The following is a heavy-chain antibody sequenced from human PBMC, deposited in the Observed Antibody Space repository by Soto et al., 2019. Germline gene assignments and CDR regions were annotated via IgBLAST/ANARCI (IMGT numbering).Heavy chain of an antibody. V-gene: IGHV3-15*01. CDR3: TTDLGYCSGGSCYSLDY. CDR1: GFTFSNAW. J-gene: IGHJ4*02. Sequence: EVQLVESGGGLVKPGGSLRLSCAASGFTFSNAWMSWVRQAPGKGLEWVGRMKSKTDGGTTDYAAPVKGRFTISRDDSKNTLYLQMNSLKTEDTAVYYCTTDLGYCSGGSCYSLDYWGQGTLVTVSS. D-gene: IGHD2-15*01. CDR2: MKSKTDGGTT.